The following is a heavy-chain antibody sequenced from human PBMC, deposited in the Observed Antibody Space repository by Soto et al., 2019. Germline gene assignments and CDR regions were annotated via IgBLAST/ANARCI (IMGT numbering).Heavy chain of an antibody. CDR1: GYTFTSYY. V-gene: IGHV1-46*04. J-gene: IGHJ5*02. CDR2: INPSGGST. D-gene: IGHD2-15*01. Sequence: QVQLVQSGAEVKKPGASVKVSCKASGYTFTSYYMHWVRQAPGQGLEWMGIINPSGGSTSYAQKLQGSVTMTRDKSTSTVYMELSSRRSEDTAVYYGARDGVVVVVADTRHWFDPWGQGTLVTVSS. CDR3: ARDGVVVVVADTRHWFDP.